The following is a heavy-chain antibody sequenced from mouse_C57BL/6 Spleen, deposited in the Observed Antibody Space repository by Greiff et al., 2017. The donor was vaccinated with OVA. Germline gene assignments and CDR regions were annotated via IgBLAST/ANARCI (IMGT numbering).Heavy chain of an antibody. J-gene: IGHJ2*01. V-gene: IGHV1-4*01. CDR2: INPSSGYT. D-gene: IGHD2-5*01. Sequence: VQLQQSGAELARPGASVKMSCKASGYTFTSYTMHWVKQRPGQGLEWIGYINPSSGYTKYNQKFKDKATLTADKSSSTAYMQLSSLTSEDSAVYYCASYSNYEGYFDYWGQGTTLTVSS. CDR1: GYTFTSYT. CDR3: ASYSNYEGYFDY.